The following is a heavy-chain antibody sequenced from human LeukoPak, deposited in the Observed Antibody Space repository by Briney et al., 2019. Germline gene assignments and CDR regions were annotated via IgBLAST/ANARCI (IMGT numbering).Heavy chain of an antibody. CDR2: IYHSGST. CDR3: ARGGVVTPRYYFDY. CDR1: GYSISSGYH. Sequence: SETLSLTCTVSGYSISSGYHWGWIRQPPGKGLEWIGSIYHSGSTYYNPSLKSRVTISVDTSKNQFSLKLSSVTAADTAVYYCARGGVVTPRYYFDYWGQGTLVTVSS. J-gene: IGHJ4*02. D-gene: IGHD4-23*01. V-gene: IGHV4-38-2*02.